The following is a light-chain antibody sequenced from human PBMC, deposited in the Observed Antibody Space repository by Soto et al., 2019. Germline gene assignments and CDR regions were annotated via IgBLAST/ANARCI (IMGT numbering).Light chain of an antibody. V-gene: IGKV3-15*01. CDR3: QQNKDWPGT. J-gene: IGKJ1*01. CDR1: QSVNSN. Sequence: EVVLTQSPDTLSLSPGERATLSCRASQSVNSNLAWYQQKPGQAPRLLIYDASTRATGVPVRFSGSGSGTEFTLTISSLQSEDFGVYYCQQNKDWPGTFGQGTKVDI. CDR2: DAS.